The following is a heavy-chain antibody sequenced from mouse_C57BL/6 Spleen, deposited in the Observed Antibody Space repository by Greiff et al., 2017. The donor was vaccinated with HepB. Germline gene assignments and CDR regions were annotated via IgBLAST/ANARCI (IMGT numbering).Heavy chain of an antibody. Sequence: EVQVVESGGGLVKPGGSLKLSCAASGFTFSDYGMHWVRQAPEKGLEWVAYISSGSSTIYYADTVKGRFTISRDNDKNTLFLQMTSLRSEDTAMYYCARENYGTLYAMDYWGQGTSVTVSS. CDR3: ARENYGTLYAMDY. CDR1: GFTFSDYG. CDR2: ISSGSSTI. J-gene: IGHJ4*01. D-gene: IGHD1-1*01. V-gene: IGHV5-17*01.